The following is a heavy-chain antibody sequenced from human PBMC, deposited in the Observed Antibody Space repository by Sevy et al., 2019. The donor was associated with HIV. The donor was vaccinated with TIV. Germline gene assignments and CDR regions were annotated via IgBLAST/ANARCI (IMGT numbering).Heavy chain of an antibody. CDR3: VKEGGGEGGDH. CDR1: GFSFSSYG. D-gene: IGHD2-21*01. V-gene: IGHV3-30*02. Sequence: GGSLRLSCAASGFSFSSYGMHWVRQAPGKGLEWMSYIQYDGSSKDYGDSVKGRFTISRDNSKNTLYLQMNSLRVEDRAVFYCVKEGGGEGGDHWGQGTLVTVSS. J-gene: IGHJ4*02. CDR2: IQYDGSSK.